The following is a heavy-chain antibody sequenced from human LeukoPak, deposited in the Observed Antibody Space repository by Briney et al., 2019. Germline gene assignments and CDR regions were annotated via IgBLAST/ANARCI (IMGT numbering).Heavy chain of an antibody. CDR1: GGSISSYY. D-gene: IGHD4-23*01. CDR2: IYDSGST. Sequence: SETLSLTCTVSGGSISSYYWSWIRQPPGKGLEWIGNIYDSGSTNYNPSLKSRLTISVDTSKNQCSLKLSSVTAADTAVYYCARSDYGGNSAAFGVWGQGTMVTVSS. J-gene: IGHJ3*01. V-gene: IGHV4-59*01. CDR3: ARSDYGGNSAAFGV.